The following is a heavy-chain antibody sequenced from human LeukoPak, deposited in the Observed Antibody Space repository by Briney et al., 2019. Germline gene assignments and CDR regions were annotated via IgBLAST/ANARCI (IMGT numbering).Heavy chain of an antibody. CDR3: ARVGTRSRYYYDSSGSPIDY. J-gene: IGHJ4*02. V-gene: IGHV3-30*01. CDR1: GFTFSSYA. D-gene: IGHD3-22*01. CDR2: ISYDGSNK. Sequence: PGGSLRLSCAASGFTFSSYAMHWVRQAPGKGLEWVAVISYDGSNKYYADSVKGRFTISRDNSKNTLYLQMNSLRAEDTAVYYCARVGTRSRYYYDSSGSPIDYWGQGTLVTVSS.